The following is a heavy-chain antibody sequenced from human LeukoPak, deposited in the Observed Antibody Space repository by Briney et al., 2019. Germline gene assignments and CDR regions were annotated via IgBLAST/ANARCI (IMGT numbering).Heavy chain of an antibody. Sequence: GECLKISCKGFGFSFTSYWIGWVRQMPGKCLEWMGIIYPDDSDTRYSPSFQGQVTMSADKSVSTAYLQWSSLKTSDSAMYYCARLYYDASDYPDYWGQGTLVTVSS. CDR1: GFSFTSYW. CDR3: ARLYYDASDYPDY. D-gene: IGHD3-16*01. CDR2: IYPDDSDT. V-gene: IGHV5-51*01. J-gene: IGHJ4*02.